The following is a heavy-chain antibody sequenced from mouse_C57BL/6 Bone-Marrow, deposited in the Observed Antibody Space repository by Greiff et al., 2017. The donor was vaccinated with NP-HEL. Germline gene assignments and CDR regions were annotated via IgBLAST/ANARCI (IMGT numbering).Heavy chain of an antibody. D-gene: IGHD1-1*01. CDR3: ARQWFHITDY. CDR2: INRDGGST. CDR1: DYAFPSYD. Sequence: EVQGVEPGGGLVQPGESVKLSCESNDYAFPSYDMPWVRQTPGKRLELVGAINRDGGSTYYTETLERRCTLSGDNTTNTLYLQMSSLRSEDTALYYCARQWFHITDYWGQGTSVTVSS. J-gene: IGHJ4*01. V-gene: IGHV5-2*01.